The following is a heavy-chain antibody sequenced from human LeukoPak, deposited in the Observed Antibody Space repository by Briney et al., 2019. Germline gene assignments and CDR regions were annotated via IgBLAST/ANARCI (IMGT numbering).Heavy chain of an antibody. CDR1: GFTVSSNE. Sequence: GGSLRLSCAASGFTVSSNEMSWVRQAPGKGLEWVSSISGGSTYYADSRKGRSTIPRDNSKNTLHLQMNSLRAEDTAVYYCAKGPRPYGDYGYGWFDPWGQGTLVTVSS. CDR3: AKGPRPYGDYGYGWFDP. D-gene: IGHD4-17*01. J-gene: IGHJ5*02. CDR2: ISGGST. V-gene: IGHV3-38-3*01.